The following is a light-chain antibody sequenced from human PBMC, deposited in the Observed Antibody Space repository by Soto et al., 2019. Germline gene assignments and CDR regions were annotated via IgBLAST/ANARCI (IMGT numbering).Light chain of an antibody. V-gene: IGKV3-20*01. J-gene: IGKJ5*01. CDR1: QSVSSSY. Sequence: EIVLTQSPGTLSLSPGERATLSCRASQSVSSSYLAWYQQKPGQAPRLLIYGASTRATDIPARFSGSGSGTEFTLTISRLEPEDFAVYYCQQYGSPSITFGQGTRLEIK. CDR3: QQYGSPSIT. CDR2: GAS.